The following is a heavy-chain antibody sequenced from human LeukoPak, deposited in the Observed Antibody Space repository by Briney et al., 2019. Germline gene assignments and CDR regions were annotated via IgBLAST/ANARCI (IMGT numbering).Heavy chain of an antibody. J-gene: IGHJ4*02. CDR1: GGSISSSSYY. CDR2: IYYSGST. V-gene: IGHV4-39*01. CDR3: ASRVVPAAGGRVDY. D-gene: IGHD2-2*01. Sequence: KSSETLSLTCTVSGGSISSSSYYWGWIRQPPGKGLEWIGSIYYSGSTYYNPSLKSRVTISVDTSKNQFSLKLSSVTAADTAVNYCASRVVPAAGGRVDYWGQGTLVTVSS.